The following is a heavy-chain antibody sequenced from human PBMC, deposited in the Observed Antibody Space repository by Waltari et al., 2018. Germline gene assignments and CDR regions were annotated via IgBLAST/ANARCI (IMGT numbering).Heavy chain of an antibody. CDR2: ISYSGST. J-gene: IGHJ6*03. Sequence: QVQLQESGPGLVKPAETLSLTCTVSGGSISNYYCSWFRPPPGKGLEWIGDISYSGSTTYSPSLERRVTITVETSKKQFTLKLNFVTAADTAVYYCAKGSEGSYCSGGTCYSYYYMDVWSKGTTVTVSS. CDR3: AKGSEGSYCSGGTCYSYYYMDV. CDR1: GGSISNYY. V-gene: IGHV4-59*01. D-gene: IGHD2-15*01.